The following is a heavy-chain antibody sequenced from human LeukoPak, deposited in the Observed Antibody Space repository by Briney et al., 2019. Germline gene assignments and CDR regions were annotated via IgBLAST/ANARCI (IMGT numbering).Heavy chain of an antibody. CDR2: IHTSGSA. V-gene: IGHV4-4*07. CDR1: GGSISSYY. CDR3: ARHFDRTNFDY. Sequence: SETLSLTCTVSGGSISSYYWSWTRQPAGKGLEWIGRIHTSGSANYNPSLKSRVTMSVDTSKNQFSLKLSSVTAADTAVYYCARHFDRTNFDYWGQGTLVTVSS. D-gene: IGHD3-9*01. J-gene: IGHJ4*02.